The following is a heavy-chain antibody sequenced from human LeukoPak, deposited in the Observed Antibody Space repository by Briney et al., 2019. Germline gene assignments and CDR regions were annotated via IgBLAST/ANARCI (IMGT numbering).Heavy chain of an antibody. Sequence: GGSLRLSCSASGFTFSSYAMHWVRQAPGKGLEYVSAISSNGGSTYYADSVKGRFTISRDNSKNTLYLQMSSLRAEDTAVYYCVRVVVVPAAMKGYYFDYWGQGTLVTVSS. V-gene: IGHV3-64D*06. CDR3: VRVVVVPAAMKGYYFDY. J-gene: IGHJ4*02. D-gene: IGHD2-2*01. CDR2: ISSNGGST. CDR1: GFTFSSYA.